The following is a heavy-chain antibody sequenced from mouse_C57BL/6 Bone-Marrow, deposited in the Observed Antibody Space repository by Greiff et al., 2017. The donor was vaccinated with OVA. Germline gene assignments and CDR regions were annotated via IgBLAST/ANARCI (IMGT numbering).Heavy chain of an antibody. Sequence: LVESGAELVRPGASVTLSCKASGYTFTDYEMHWVKQTPVHGLEWIGAIDPETGGTAYNQKFKGKAILTADKSSSTAYMELRSLTSEDSAVYYCTGGNYVWYFDVWGTGTTVTVSS. CDR3: TGGNYVWYFDV. J-gene: IGHJ1*03. D-gene: IGHD2-1*01. CDR2: IDPETGGT. V-gene: IGHV1-15*01. CDR1: GYTFTDYE.